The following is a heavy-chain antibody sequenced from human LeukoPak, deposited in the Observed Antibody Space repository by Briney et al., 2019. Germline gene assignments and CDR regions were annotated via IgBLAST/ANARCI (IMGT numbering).Heavy chain of an antibody. CDR2: FSSSCSYI. CDR3: ARDLNVVVPASNDY. V-gene: IGHV3-21*01. J-gene: IGHJ4*02. CDR1: GFTFSSYS. D-gene: IGHD2-2*01. Sequence: GSLRLSRAVSGFTFSSYSMNWVRQAPGKGLEWVSFFSSSCSYIYYADSVKGRFTISRDIAKNSLFLQMNSLRVEDTAVYYCARDLNVVVPASNDYWGQGTLVTVSS.